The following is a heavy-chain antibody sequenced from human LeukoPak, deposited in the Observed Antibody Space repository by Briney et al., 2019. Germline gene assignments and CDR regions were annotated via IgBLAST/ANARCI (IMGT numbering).Heavy chain of an antibody. CDR1: GFTFSSYG. CDR3: AKDSSAYDGSYFDY. D-gene: IGHD5-12*01. CDR2: IWYDGSNK. V-gene: IGHV3-33*06. J-gene: IGHJ4*02. Sequence: GSSLRLSCAASGFTFSSYGMHWVRQAPGKGPEWVAVIWYDGSNKHYADSAKGRFTISRDNSKSTVHLQMNSLRAEDTAIYYCAKDSSAYDGSYFDYWGQGTLVTVSS.